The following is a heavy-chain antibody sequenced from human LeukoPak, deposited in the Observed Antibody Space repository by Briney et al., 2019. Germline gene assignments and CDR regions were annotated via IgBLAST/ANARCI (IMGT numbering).Heavy chain of an antibody. J-gene: IGHJ5*02. CDR1: GFTFDDYA. CDR3: AKEGRSGWS. Sequence: LGGSLRLSCEASGFTFDDYAMHWVRQAPGKGLEWVSSISGSGGKTYYADSMKGRFTVSRANSKNTLYLQMNSLRAEDTAVYYCAKEGRSGWSWGQGILVTVSS. CDR2: ISGSGGKT. D-gene: IGHD6-19*01. V-gene: IGHV3-23*01.